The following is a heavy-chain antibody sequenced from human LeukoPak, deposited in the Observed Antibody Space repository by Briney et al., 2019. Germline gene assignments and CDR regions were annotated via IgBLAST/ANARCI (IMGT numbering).Heavy chain of an antibody. Sequence: ASVKVSCKASGYTFTSYDINWVRQATGQGLEWMGWISAYNGNTNYAQKLQGRVTMTTDTSTSTAYMELRSLRSDDTAVYYCASYYQCPYGGGINSYYYYMEVWGKGTTVTVSS. V-gene: IGHV1-18*01. CDR2: ISAYNGNT. CDR3: ASYYQCPYGGGINSYYYYMEV. D-gene: IGHD3-10*01. J-gene: IGHJ6*03. CDR1: GYTFTSYD.